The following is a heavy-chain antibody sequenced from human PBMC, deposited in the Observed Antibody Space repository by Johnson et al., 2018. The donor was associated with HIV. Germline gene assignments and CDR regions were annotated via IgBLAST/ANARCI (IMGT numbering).Heavy chain of an antibody. D-gene: IGHD3-10*01. Sequence: VQLVESGGGLVKPGVSLRLSCVASGFIFSNAGMSWVRQAPGKGLEWVGRIKSNTDGGTTDSAAPVKGRFTISRDDSKNTLYLQMNSLKTEATAVYYCTTGISWFGAITFDIWGQGTMVTVSS. CDR3: TTGISWFGAITFDI. CDR1: GFIFSNAG. CDR2: IKSNTDGGTT. V-gene: IGHV3-15*01. J-gene: IGHJ3*02.